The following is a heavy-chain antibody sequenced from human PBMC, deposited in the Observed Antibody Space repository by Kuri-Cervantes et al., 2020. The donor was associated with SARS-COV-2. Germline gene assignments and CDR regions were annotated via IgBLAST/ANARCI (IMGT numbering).Heavy chain of an antibody. CDR3: ARVRDIVLMVYAIRGWFDP. Sequence: GSLRLSCAVYDWSLSGYYWSWIRQPPGKGLEWIGEIYHSGSTNYNPSLKSRVTISVDKSKNQFSLKLSSVTAADTAVYYCARVRDIVLMVYAIRGWFDPWGQGTLVTAPQ. CDR1: DWSLSGYY. J-gene: IGHJ5*02. V-gene: IGHV4-34*01. CDR2: IYHSGST. D-gene: IGHD2-8*01.